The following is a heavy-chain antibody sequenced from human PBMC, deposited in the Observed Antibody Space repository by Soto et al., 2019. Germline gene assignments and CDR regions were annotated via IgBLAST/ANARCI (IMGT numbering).Heavy chain of an antibody. J-gene: IGHJ4*02. V-gene: IGHV3-23*01. CDR1: GFTFSSYA. Sequence: EVQLLESGGDLIQPGGSLRLSCAASGFTFSSYAMTWVRQAPGKGLEWVSRLSGGGGKTYYADSVKGRFTIYRDNSKNSLFLQMHSLGAEDTAVYYCVKDRVPDYSDKNIYGSVFDCWGQGTLVTVSS. D-gene: IGHD1-26*01. CDR2: LSGGGGKT. CDR3: VKDRVPDYSDKNIYGSVFDC.